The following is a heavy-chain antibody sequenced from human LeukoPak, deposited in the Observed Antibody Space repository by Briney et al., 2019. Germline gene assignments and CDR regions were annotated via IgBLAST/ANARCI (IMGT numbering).Heavy chain of an antibody. CDR3: AKAGPYSYGAGSYFDY. CDR1: GFTFSNYA. Sequence: GGSLRLSCAASGFTFSNYAMAWVRQGPGKGLGWGSPITGSGGTTYYTDSVKGRFPLSRDNSKSTMYLQMNSLRAEATAIYYCAKAGPYSYGAGSYFDYWGQGTLVTVSS. D-gene: IGHD3-10*01. V-gene: IGHV3-23*01. J-gene: IGHJ4*02. CDR2: ITGSGGTT.